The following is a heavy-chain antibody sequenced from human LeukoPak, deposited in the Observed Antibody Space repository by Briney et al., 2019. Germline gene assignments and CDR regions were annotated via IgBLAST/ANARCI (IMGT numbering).Heavy chain of an antibody. J-gene: IGHJ4*02. Sequence: GGSLRLSCSASGFVFSSYSMNWVRQAPGKGLEWVSSIRSTSNYIYYADSVKGRFTISRDNAKNSLYLQMNSLRAEDTAVYYCVRDNPRQQGFAYWGQGTLVTVSS. CDR2: IRSTSNYI. V-gene: IGHV3-21*04. CDR1: GFVFSSYS. D-gene: IGHD6-13*01. CDR3: VRDNPRQQGFAY.